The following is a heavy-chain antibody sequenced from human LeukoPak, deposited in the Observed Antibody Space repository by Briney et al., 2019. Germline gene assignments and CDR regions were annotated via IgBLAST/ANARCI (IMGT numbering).Heavy chain of an antibody. V-gene: IGHV1-2*02. Sequence: ASVKVSCKASGYTFTDYYMHWVRQAPGQGFEWMGWINPNDGDTNYAQKFQGRVTMTRDTSISTAHMEVSRLRSDDTAVYYCARANFLYCTSTTCLFDYWGQGTLVTVSS. J-gene: IGHJ4*02. CDR1: GYTFTDYY. D-gene: IGHD2-2*01. CDR2: INPNDGDT. CDR3: ARANFLYCTSTTCLFDY.